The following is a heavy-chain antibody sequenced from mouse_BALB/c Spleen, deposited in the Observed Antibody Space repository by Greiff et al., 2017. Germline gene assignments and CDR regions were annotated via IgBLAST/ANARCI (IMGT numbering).Heavy chain of an antibody. CDR2: ISYSGST. J-gene: IGHJ2*01. CDR1: GDSFTSGY. Sequence: EVQLQQSGPSLVKPSQTLSLTCSVTGDSFTSGYWNWIRKFPGNKLEYMGYISYSGSTYYNPSLKSRISTTRDTSKNQYYLQLNSVTTEDTATYDCARCPYYYGSSYYFDYWGQGTTLTVSS. V-gene: IGHV3-8*02. D-gene: IGHD1-1*01. CDR3: ARCPYYYGSSYYFDY.